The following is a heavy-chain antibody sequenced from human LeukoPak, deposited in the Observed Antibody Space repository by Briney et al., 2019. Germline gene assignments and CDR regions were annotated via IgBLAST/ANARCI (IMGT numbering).Heavy chain of an antibody. D-gene: IGHD2/OR15-2a*01. Sequence: ASVKVSCKASGYTFTSYGISWVRQAPGQGLEWMGWINPNSGGTNYAQKFQGRVTMTRDTSISTAYMELSRLRSDDTAVYYCARAHPLQTSEYDYWGQGTLVTVSS. CDR2: INPNSGGT. CDR1: GYTFTSYG. V-gene: IGHV1-2*02. CDR3: ARAHPLQTSEYDY. J-gene: IGHJ4*02.